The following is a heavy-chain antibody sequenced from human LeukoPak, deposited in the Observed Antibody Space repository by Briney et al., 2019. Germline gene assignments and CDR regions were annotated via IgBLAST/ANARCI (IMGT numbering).Heavy chain of an antibody. V-gene: IGHV3-7*03. J-gene: IGHJ4*02. Sequence: GGSLRLSCAVSGFTFSSYWMSWVRQAPGKGLEWVANIKQDGSDKYYVDSVKGRFTISRDNAKNSLYLQINSLSAEDTAVYYCARKTVVGSYFDYWGREPRSPSPQ. CDR1: GFTFSSYW. CDR3: ARKTVVGSYFDY. CDR2: IKQDGSDK. D-gene: IGHD4-23*01.